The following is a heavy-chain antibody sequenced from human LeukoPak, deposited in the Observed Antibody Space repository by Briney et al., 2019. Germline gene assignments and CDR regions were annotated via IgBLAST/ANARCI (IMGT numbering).Heavy chain of an antibody. CDR1: GYTFTSYY. CDR3: ASRTEIAAAGFYAFDI. Sequence: GASVKVSCKASGYTFTSYYMHWVRQAPGQGLEWMGWINPNSGGTNYAQKFQGRVTMTRDTSISTAYMELSRLRSDDTAVYYCASRTEIAAAGFYAFDIWGQGTMVTVSS. D-gene: IGHD6-13*01. J-gene: IGHJ3*02. CDR2: INPNSGGT. V-gene: IGHV1-2*02.